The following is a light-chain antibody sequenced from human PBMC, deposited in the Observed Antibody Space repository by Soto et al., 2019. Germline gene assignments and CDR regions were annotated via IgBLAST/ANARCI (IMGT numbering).Light chain of an antibody. CDR3: QHRMNWPLT. V-gene: IGKV3-11*01. Sequence: ILLTQSPATLSLSPLETATLSSRASQSVSSYLLWYQQKPGQAPRLLIYDASKRATGIPARFSGSGSETDFTLTISSLEPEDFAVYYCQHRMNWPLTFGQGTRLEI. J-gene: IGKJ5*01. CDR2: DAS. CDR1: QSVSSY.